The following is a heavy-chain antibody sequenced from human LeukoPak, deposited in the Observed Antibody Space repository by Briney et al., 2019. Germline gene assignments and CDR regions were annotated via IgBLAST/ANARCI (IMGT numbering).Heavy chain of an antibody. CDR1: GGSISSSSYY. Sequence: SETLSLTCTVSGGSISSSSYYWGWIRQPPGKGLEWIGSIYYSGSTYYNPSLKSRVTISVDTSKNQFSLKLSSVTAADTAVYYCASLGVVVSKARFDYWGQGTLVTVSS. V-gene: IGHV4-39*01. D-gene: IGHD3-22*01. CDR2: IYYSGST. J-gene: IGHJ4*02. CDR3: ASLGVVVSKARFDY.